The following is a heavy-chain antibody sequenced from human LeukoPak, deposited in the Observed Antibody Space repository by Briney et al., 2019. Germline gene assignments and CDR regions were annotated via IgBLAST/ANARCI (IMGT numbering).Heavy chain of an antibody. CDR3: ARGGSSSWYQFDY. CDR2: INPNSGGT. CDR1: GYTFTGYY. Sequence: GASVKVSCKASGYTFTGYYMHWMRQAPGQGLEWMGWINPNSGGTNYAQKFQGRVTMTRDTSISTAYMELSRLRSDDTAVYYCARGGSSSWYQFDYWGQGTLVTVSS. J-gene: IGHJ4*02. V-gene: IGHV1-2*02. D-gene: IGHD6-13*01.